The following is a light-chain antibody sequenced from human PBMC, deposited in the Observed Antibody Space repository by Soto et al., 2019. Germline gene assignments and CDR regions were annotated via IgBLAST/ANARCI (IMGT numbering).Light chain of an antibody. Sequence: DIQMTQSPSTLSASIGDRVTITCRASQSISSWLAWYQQKPGKAPKRLIYKASILESGVPSRFSGSGSGTEFSLTISSLQPEDFATYYCQQYNTYWTFAQGTKVEIK. CDR1: QSISSW. CDR3: QQYNTYWT. CDR2: KAS. V-gene: IGKV1-5*03. J-gene: IGKJ1*01.